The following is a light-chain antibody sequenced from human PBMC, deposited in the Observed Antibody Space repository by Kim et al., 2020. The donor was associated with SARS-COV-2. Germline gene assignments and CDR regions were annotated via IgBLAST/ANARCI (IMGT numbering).Light chain of an antibody. CDR2: RDS. Sequence: SYELTQPLSVSVALGQTARITCGGNNIGSYSVHWYQQKPGQAPVLVIYRDSDRPSGIPERFSGSNSGNTATLTISRAQAGDEADYYCQVWDSGTEGVVFGGWTQLTVL. J-gene: IGLJ2*01. CDR3: QVWDSGTEGVV. V-gene: IGLV3-9*01. CDR1: NIGSYS.